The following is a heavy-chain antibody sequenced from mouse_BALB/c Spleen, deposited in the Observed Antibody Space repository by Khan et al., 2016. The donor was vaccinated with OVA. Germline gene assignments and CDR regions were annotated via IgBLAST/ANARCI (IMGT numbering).Heavy chain of an antibody. J-gene: IGHJ3*01. CDR3: TRLAYYYDSEGFAY. D-gene: IGHD1-1*01. V-gene: IGHV5-6*01. Sequence: VQLVESGGDLVKPGGSLKLSCAASGFTFSTYGMSWVRQTPDKRLAWVATVSTGGSYTYYPDSVQGRFTISRDNAKNTLYLQMSGLKSEDTAMFFCTRLAYYYDSEGFAYWGQGTLVTVSA. CDR2: VSTGGSYT. CDR1: GFTFSTYG.